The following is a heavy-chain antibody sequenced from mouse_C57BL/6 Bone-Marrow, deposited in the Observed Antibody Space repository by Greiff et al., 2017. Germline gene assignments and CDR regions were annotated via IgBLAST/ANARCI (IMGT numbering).Heavy chain of an antibody. CDR3: TTLCYGNQRYY. D-gene: IGHD2-1*01. V-gene: IGHV14-4*01. Sequence: VQLQQSGAELVRPGASVKLSCTASGFNIKDDYMHWVKQRPEQGLEWIGWIDPENGDTEYASKFQGKATITADTSSNTAYLQLSSLTSEDTAVYYWTTLCYGNQRYYWGQGPTLPVSS. CDR1: GFNIKDDY. J-gene: IGHJ2*01. CDR2: IDPENGDT.